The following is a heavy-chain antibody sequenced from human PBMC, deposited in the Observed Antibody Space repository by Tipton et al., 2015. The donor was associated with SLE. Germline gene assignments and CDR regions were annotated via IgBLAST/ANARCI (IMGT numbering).Heavy chain of an antibody. D-gene: IGHD4-11*01. J-gene: IGHJ3*01. CDR2: IKEGGSDF. CDR3: ARETTSGAFDL. Sequence: SLRLSCAASGFISSNNWMTWVRQAPGKGLEWVANIKEGGSDFLYVDSVRGRFSISRDNAKNSVSLQMNSLGAEDTGVYYCARETTSGAFDLWGQGTVVTVSS. V-gene: IGHV3-7*01. CDR1: GFISSNNW.